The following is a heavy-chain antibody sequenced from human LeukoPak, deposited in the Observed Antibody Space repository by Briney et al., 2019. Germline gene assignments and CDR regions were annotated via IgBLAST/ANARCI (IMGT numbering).Heavy chain of an antibody. CDR2: INQEGSEK. Sequence: GGSLRLSCAASGLTFSNYWMSWVRQAPGKGLERVANINQEGSEKYYGDFVKGRFTISRDNAKNSLYLQMNSLRAEDTALYYCASSHSDTSGYYYGVFDYWGQGTLVTVSS. V-gene: IGHV3-7*01. D-gene: IGHD3-22*01. CDR1: GLTFSNYW. CDR3: ASSHSDTSGYYYGVFDY. J-gene: IGHJ4*02.